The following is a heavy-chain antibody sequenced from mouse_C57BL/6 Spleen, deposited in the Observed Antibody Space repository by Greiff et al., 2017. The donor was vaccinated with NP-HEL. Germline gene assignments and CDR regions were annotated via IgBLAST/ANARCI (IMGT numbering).Heavy chain of an antibody. CDR1: GYAFTNYL. CDR2: INPGSGGT. D-gene: IGHD2-4*01. V-gene: IGHV1-54*01. J-gene: IGHJ3*01. Sequence: VQVVESGAELVRPGTSVKVSCKASGYAFTNYLIEWVKQRPGQGLEWIGVINPGSGGTNYNEKFKGKATLTADKSSSTAYMQLSSLTSEDSAVYFCARGYDYDRAFAYWGQGTLVTVSA. CDR3: ARGYDYDRAFAY.